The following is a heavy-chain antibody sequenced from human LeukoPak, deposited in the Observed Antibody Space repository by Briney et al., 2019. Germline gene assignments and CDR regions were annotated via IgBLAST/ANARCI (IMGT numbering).Heavy chain of an antibody. V-gene: IGHV3-9*01. CDR3: AKGMYSSSWIFDY. D-gene: IGHD6-13*01. CDR2: ISWNSGSI. J-gene: IGHJ4*02. CDR1: GFTFDDYA. Sequence: GRSLRLSCAASGFTFDDYAMHWVRQAPGKGLEWVSCISWNSGSIGYADSVKGRFTISRDNAKNSLYLQMNSLRAEDTALYYCAKGMYSSSWIFDYWGQGTLVTVSS.